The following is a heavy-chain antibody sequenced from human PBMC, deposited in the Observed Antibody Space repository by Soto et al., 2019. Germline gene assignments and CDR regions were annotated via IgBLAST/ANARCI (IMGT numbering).Heavy chain of an antibody. CDR2: ISGSGATT. CDR1: EVTCGVCG. CDR3: VKAIDLRYYNGMEA. Sequence: GGLLRLWYSAAEVTCGVCGGNWVLQAPGKGLDWVSGISGSGATTSYADSVKGRFTISRDNSKNTLSLQMNSLRAEDTATYYCVKAIDLRYYNGMEAWGQGTTVTVPS. V-gene: IGHV3-23*01. J-gene: IGHJ6*02.